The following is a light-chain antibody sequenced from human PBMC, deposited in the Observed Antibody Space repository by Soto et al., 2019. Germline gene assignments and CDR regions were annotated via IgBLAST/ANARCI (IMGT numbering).Light chain of an antibody. CDR1: SCDVGGYNY. CDR3: TSYAGSLPVV. V-gene: IGLV2-8*01. J-gene: IGLJ2*01. CDR2: EVS. Sequence: QSALTQPPSASGSPGQSVTISCTGTSCDVGGYNYVSWYQHHPGKAPRLMVYEVSKRPSGVPDRFSGSKSGNTASLTVSGLQTEDEADYYCTSYAGSLPVVFGGGTKVTV.